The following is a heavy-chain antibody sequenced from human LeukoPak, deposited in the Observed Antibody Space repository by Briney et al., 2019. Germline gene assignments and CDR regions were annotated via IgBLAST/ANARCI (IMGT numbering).Heavy chain of an antibody. D-gene: IGHD3-22*01. CDR3: ARDLWDYYDSSGSS. CDR2: INSDGSST. V-gene: IGHV3-74*01. J-gene: IGHJ5*02. CDR1: GFTFSSYW. Sequence: GGSLRLSCAASGFTFSSYWMHWVRHAPGKGLVWVSHINSDGSSTSYADSVKGRLTISRDNSKNTLYLQMNSLRAEDTAVYYCARDLWDYYDSSGSSWGQGTLVTVSS.